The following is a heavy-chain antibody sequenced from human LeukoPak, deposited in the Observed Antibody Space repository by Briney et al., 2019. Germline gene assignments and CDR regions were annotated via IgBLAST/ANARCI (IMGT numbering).Heavy chain of an antibody. Sequence: SVKVSCKASRGTFSSYAIRWVRQAPGQGLEWMGRIIPILGIANYAQKFQGRVTITADKSTSTAYMELSSLRSEDTAVYYCARDRAVVVPAAMKGEYYYYGMDVWGQGTTVTVSS. CDR2: IIPILGIA. D-gene: IGHD2-2*01. CDR1: RGTFSSYA. J-gene: IGHJ6*02. CDR3: ARDRAVVVPAAMKGEYYYYGMDV. V-gene: IGHV1-69*04.